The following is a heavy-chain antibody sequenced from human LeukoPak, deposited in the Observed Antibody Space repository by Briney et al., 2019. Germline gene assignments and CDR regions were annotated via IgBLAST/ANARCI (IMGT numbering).Heavy chain of an antibody. CDR3: AIVFSYGSGPGTYYFDY. CDR2: FDPEDGET. D-gene: IGHD5-18*01. V-gene: IGHV1-24*01. CDR1: GYTLTELS. J-gene: IGHJ4*02. Sequence: ASVKVSCTVSGYTLTELSMHWVRQAPGKGLEWMGGFDPEDGETIYAQKFQGRVTMTEDTSTDTAYMELSSLRSEDTAVYYCAIVFSYGSGPGTYYFDYWGQGTLVTVSS.